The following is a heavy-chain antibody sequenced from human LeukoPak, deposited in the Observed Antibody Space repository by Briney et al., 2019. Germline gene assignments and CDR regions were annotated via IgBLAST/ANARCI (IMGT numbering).Heavy chain of an antibody. CDR2: ISSSSSTI. CDR1: GFTFGDYA. V-gene: IGHV3-48*04. Sequence: GGSLRLSCTASGFTFGDYAMNWVRQAPGKGLEWVSYISSSSSTIYYADSVKGRFTISRDNAKNSLYLQMNSLRAEDTAVYYCASSYWMDVWGQGTTVTVSS. J-gene: IGHJ6*02. CDR3: ASSYWMDV.